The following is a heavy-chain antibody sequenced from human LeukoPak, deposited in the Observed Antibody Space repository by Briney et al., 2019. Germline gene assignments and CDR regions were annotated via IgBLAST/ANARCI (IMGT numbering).Heavy chain of an antibody. CDR1: GFTFSSYG. CDR3: AKDMSGVGQSFDY. CDR2: IRYDRSYK. V-gene: IGHV3-30*02. J-gene: IGHJ4*02. D-gene: IGHD1-26*01. Sequence: SGGSLRLSCAASGFTFSSYGVHWVRQAPGKGLEWVAFIRYDRSYKYYADSVKGRFTISRDNSKNTLYLQMNSLRAEDTAVYYCAKDMSGVGQSFDYWGQGTLVTVSS.